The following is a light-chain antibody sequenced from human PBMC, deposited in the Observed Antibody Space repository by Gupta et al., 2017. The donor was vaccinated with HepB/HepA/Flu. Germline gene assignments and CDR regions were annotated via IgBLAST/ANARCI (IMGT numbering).Light chain of an antibody. V-gene: IGKV3-11*01. CDR1: QSVSSY. CDR3: QHRSNWPIT. J-gene: IGKJ5*01. Sequence: EIVLTQSPATLSLSPGERATLSCRASQSVSSYLAWYQQKPGQAPRLLIYDASNRATGIPARFSGSGSGTDFTLTISSREPEDFAVYYCQHRSNWPITFGQGTRLEIK. CDR2: DAS.